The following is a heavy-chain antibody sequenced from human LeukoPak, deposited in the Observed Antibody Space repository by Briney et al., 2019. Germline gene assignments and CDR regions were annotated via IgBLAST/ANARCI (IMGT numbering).Heavy chain of an antibody. Sequence: ASVKVSCKASRYTFIGYYIHWVRQAPGQGLEWMGWINPNSGGTNYAQKFQGRVTMTRDTSIRTAYMELSRLGSDDTAMYYCARYYIEGRCFDYWGQGTLVTVSS. CDR3: ARYYIEGRCFDY. CDR1: RYTFIGYY. J-gene: IGHJ4*02. V-gene: IGHV1-2*02. D-gene: IGHD3-10*01. CDR2: INPNSGGT.